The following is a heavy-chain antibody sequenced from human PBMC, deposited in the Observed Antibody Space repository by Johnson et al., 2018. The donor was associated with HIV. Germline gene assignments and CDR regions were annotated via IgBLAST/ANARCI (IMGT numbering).Heavy chain of an antibody. J-gene: IGHJ3*01. Sequence: QVQLVESGGGLIQPGGSLRLSCAASGFTFSSYAMHWVRQAPGKGLEWLALISFDGSNKYYADSVKGRCTISRDHSKNPPYLQMNSLQAEDTAMYYCARDGSGHAVVLTATRRGYGFGLDLWGQGTVVTVSS. D-gene: IGHD2-21*02. CDR2: ISFDGSNK. CDR1: GFTFSSYA. V-gene: IGHV3-30*04. CDR3: ARDGSGHAVVLTATRRGYGFGLDL.